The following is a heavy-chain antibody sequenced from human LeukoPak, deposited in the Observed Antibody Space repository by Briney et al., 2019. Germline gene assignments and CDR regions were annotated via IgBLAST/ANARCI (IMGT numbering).Heavy chain of an antibody. CDR3: ARWEYYYGSGSYYNGPYYYYGMDV. Sequence: SETLSLTCAVYGGSFSAYYWSWIRQPPGKGLEWIGEINHSGSTNYNPSLKSRVTISVDTSKNQFSLKLSSVTAADTAVYYCARWEYYYGSGSYYNGPYYYYGMDVWGQGTTVTVSS. V-gene: IGHV4-34*01. CDR2: INHSGST. D-gene: IGHD3-10*01. CDR1: GGSFSAYY. J-gene: IGHJ6*02.